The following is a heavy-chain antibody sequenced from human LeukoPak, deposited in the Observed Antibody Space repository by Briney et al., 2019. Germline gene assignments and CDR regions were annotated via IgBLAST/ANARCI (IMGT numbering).Heavy chain of an antibody. Sequence: GGSLRLSCAASGFTFSSYEMNWVRQAPGKGLEWISYISNGGSTIYYADSVKGRFTISRDNAKNSLYLQMNSLRVEDTAIYYCAKDPVVVVTANQRNYFDYWGQGTLVTVSS. V-gene: IGHV3-48*03. CDR2: ISNGGSTI. CDR1: GFTFSSYE. D-gene: IGHD2-21*02. J-gene: IGHJ4*02. CDR3: AKDPVVVVTANQRNYFDY.